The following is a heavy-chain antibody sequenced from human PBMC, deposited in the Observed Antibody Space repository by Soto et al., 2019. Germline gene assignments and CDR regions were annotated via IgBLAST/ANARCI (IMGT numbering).Heavy chain of an antibody. CDR2: IYYSGST. CDR3: ASGYGDYEPFDY. D-gene: IGHD4-17*01. CDR1: GGSISSYY. J-gene: IGHJ4*02. Sequence: PSETLSLTCTVSGGSISSYYWSWIRQPPGKGLEWIGYIYYSGSTNYNPSLKSRVTISVDTSKNQFSLKLSSVTAADTAVYYCASGYGDYEPFDYWGQGTLVTVSS. V-gene: IGHV4-59*01.